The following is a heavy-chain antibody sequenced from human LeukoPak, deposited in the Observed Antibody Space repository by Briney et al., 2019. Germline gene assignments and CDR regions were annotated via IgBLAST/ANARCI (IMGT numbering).Heavy chain of an antibody. V-gene: IGHV4-38-2*02. Sequence: SETLSLTGTVSGYSISNGYYWGWIRQPPGKGLEWIGSIYHSGSIYYNPSLKSRVTISVDTSKNQLSLKLSSVTAADTAVYYCARDYGSIAARGAAFDIWGQGTMVTVSS. CDR2: IYHSGSI. J-gene: IGHJ3*02. CDR3: ARDYGSIAARGAAFDI. D-gene: IGHD6-6*01. CDR1: GYSISNGYY.